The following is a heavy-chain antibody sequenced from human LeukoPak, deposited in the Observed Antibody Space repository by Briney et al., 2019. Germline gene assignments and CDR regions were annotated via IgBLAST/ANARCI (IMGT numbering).Heavy chain of an antibody. CDR1: GYTLTELS. V-gene: IGHV1-24*01. CDR3: ATGDNYGSGRHY. CDR2: FDPEDGET. Sequence: ASVKVSCKVSGYTLTELSMHWVRQAPGKGLEWMGGFDPEDGETIYAQKFQGRVTMTKDTSTDTAYMELSSLRSEDTAVYYCATGDNYGSGRHYWGQGTLVTVSS. D-gene: IGHD3-10*01. J-gene: IGHJ4*02.